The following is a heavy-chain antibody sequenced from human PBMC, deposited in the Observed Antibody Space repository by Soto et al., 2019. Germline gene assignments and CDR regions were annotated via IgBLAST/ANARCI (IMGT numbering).Heavy chain of an antibody. CDR3: ARCREPTTPYWFDP. D-gene: IGHD2-15*01. Sequence: GGSLRLSCAASEFTFSSYCMNWVRQAPGKGLEWVSYISRSSGNMYYADSVKGRFTISRDNAKNSLYLQMNSLRAEDTAVYYYARCREPTTPYWFDPWGQGTLVTVSS. J-gene: IGHJ5*02. V-gene: IGHV3-48*01. CDR2: ISRSSGNM. CDR1: EFTFSSYC.